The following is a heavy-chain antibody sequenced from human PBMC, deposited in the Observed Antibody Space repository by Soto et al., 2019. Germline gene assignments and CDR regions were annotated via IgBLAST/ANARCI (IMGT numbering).Heavy chain of an antibody. CDR2: IIPIVGTA. V-gene: IGHV1-69*12. J-gene: IGHJ4*02. Sequence: QVQLVQSGAEVKKPGSSVKVSCKASGGTFSSYAISWVRQAPGQGLEWMGGIIPIVGTANYAQKFQGRVTITDDESTSTGDMELRRLRSEDTAVYYCARKGRYSSSWYGGDFDYWGPGTLVTVSS. D-gene: IGHD6-13*01. CDR1: GGTFSSYA. CDR3: ARKGRYSSSWYGGDFDY.